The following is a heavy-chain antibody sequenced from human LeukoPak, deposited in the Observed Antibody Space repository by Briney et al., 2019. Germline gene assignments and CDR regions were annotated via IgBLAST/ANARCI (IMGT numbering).Heavy chain of an antibody. V-gene: IGHV3-30*18. CDR2: ISYDGSNK. Sequence: PGRSLRLSCAASGFTFSSYGMHWVRQAPGKGLEWVAVISYDGSNKYYADSVKGRFTISRDNSKNTLYLQMNSLRAEDTAVYYCAKDYYGYCRDVWGKGTTVSVPS. CDR3: AKDYYGYCRDV. J-gene: IGHJ6*04. CDR1: GFTFSSYG.